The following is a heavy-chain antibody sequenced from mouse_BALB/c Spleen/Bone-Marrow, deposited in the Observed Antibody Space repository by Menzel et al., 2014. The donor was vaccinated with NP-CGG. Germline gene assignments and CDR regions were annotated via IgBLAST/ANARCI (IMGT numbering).Heavy chain of an antibody. J-gene: IGHJ4*01. D-gene: IGHD2-10*02. CDR2: IYPSDSYT. Sequence: QVQLQQSGAELVRPGASVKVPCKASGYTFTSYWINWVKQRPGQGLEWIGNIYPSDSYTNYNQNFKDKATLTVDKSSSTAYMRLSSPTSEDSAVYYCTRQYGNYYAMDYWGQGTSVTVSS. CDR1: GYTFTSYW. V-gene: IGHV1-69*02. CDR3: TRQYGNYYAMDY.